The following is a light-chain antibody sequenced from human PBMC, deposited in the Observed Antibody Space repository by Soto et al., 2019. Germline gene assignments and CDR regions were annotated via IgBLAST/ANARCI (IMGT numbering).Light chain of an antibody. V-gene: IGKV3-20*01. J-gene: IGKJ3*01. CDR2: DVS. Sequence: EIVLTQSPGTLSLSPGERATLSCRASQSVPSTYLAWYQQRPGQAPRLLIYDVSTRAPGIPDRFSGSGSGTDFTLTISSLEPEDFAVYFCQQYGHSPPFTFGPGTKVDFK. CDR3: QQYGHSPPFT. CDR1: QSVPSTY.